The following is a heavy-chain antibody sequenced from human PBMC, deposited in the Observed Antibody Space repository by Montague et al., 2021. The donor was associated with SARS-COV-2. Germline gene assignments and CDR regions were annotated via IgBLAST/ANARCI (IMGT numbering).Heavy chain of an antibody. CDR1: GGSIRSSSYY. CDR2: YCYSGSY. D-gene: IGHD5-12*01. J-gene: IGHJ2*01. Sequence: SETLSLTCTVSGGSIRSSSYYWGWIRQPPGQGLECIGCYCYSGSYYHYLTLQSSVTISIDTTKHHFTLKLSSATAADTAVYYCARTTWLRGYFDLWGRGTLVTVSS. CDR3: ARTTWLRGYFDL. V-gene: IGHV4-39*02.